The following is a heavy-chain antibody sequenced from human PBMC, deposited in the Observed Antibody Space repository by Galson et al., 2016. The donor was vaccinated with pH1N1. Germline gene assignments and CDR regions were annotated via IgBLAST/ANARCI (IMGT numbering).Heavy chain of an antibody. Sequence: QSGAEVKKPGASVKVSCKASGYTFTSYGINWVRQAPGQGLEWMGWISAYNGNTNYAQKLQGRVTMTTDTSTSTAYMEVSTLRSEDTAVYYCARGSGLSPFFYYNGMDGWGQGTMVTVSS. D-gene: IGHD2-15*01. CDR2: ISAYNGNT. CDR3: ARGSGLSPFFYYNGMDG. CDR1: GYTFTSYG. J-gene: IGHJ6*02. V-gene: IGHV1-18*01.